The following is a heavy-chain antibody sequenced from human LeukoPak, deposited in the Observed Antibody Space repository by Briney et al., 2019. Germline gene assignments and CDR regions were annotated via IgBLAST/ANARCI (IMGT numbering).Heavy chain of an antibody. CDR1: GYRFTSYA. Sequence: ASMKVSCKASGYRFTSYAINWVRQAPGQGLEWVGRITPSVDTTNYAQKFRDRVTMTRDTSTSTVYMELSSLRSEDTAVYHCVREESGGYFDYWGQGTLVTVSS. CDR2: ITPSVDTT. V-gene: IGHV1-46*01. CDR3: VREESGGYFDY. J-gene: IGHJ4*02. D-gene: IGHD2-8*02.